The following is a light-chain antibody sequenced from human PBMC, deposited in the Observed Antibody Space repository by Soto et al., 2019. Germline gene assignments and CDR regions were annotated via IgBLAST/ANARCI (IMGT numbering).Light chain of an antibody. Sequence: TVWTQSPGILSWSRGERATLSCRASQSVSSNYLAWYQQKTGQATRRLIYGASSRATGIPDRFSGIESGTDFTLDISRLEPEDFPVYYCQQYGRSPGLIPFAPGTKVDI. CDR3: QQYGRSPGLIP. J-gene: IGKJ3*01. V-gene: IGKV3-20*01. CDR1: QSVSSNY. CDR2: GAS.